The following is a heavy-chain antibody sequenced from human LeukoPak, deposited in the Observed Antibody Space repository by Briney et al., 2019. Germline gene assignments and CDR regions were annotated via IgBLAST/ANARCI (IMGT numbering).Heavy chain of an antibody. Sequence: GGSLRLSCAASVFTYSSYTMNWVRQAPGKGLEWVSSISSSSSYIYYADSAKGRFTISRDNAKNSLYLQMNSLRVEDTAVYYCAAYRGAHHKTFDYWGRGTLVTVSS. V-gene: IGHV3-21*04. CDR1: VFTYSSYT. CDR3: AAYRGAHHKTFDY. CDR2: ISSSSSYI. D-gene: IGHD1-26*01. J-gene: IGHJ4*02.